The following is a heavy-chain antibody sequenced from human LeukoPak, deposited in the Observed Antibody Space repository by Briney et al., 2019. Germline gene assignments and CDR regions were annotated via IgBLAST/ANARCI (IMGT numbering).Heavy chain of an antibody. J-gene: IGHJ4*02. Sequence: PGRSLRLSCAASGFTFSSYGMQWVRQAPGKGLEWVAVISYDGNNKYYADSVKGRFTISRDNSKNTLYLQMNNLGAEDTAVYYCAKDRPIEGSYYFDYWGQGTLVTVSS. V-gene: IGHV3-30*18. D-gene: IGHD1-26*01. CDR1: GFTFSSYG. CDR3: AKDRPIEGSYYFDY. CDR2: ISYDGNNK.